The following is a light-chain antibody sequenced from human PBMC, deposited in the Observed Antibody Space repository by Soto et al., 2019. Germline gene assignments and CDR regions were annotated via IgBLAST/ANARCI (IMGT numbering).Light chain of an antibody. CDR2: DDA. CDR1: QNLNTW. Sequence: DIQMTQSPSTLSASVGDTVTITCRSSQNLNTWLAWYQQKPGKEAQSLIYDDASLESGVLSRVCGSRSGTKVTLTIISRQLHDDFADYCRHQYSYSEAFGQGTKVDIK. J-gene: IGKJ1*01. CDR3: RHQYSYSEA. V-gene: IGKV1-5*01.